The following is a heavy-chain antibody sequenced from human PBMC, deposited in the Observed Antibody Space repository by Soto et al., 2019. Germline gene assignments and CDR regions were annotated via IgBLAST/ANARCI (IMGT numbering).Heavy chain of an antibody. CDR3: ARQLVAPIIAVAGTFDP. CDR1: GGSISSSSYY. J-gene: IGHJ5*02. V-gene: IGHV4-39*01. CDR2: FYYSGST. D-gene: IGHD6-19*01. Sequence: QLQLQESGPGLVKPSETLSLTCTVSGGSISSSSYYWGWIRQPPGKGLEWIGSFYYSGSTYYNPSLKSRDTISVDTSKNQFSLKLSSVTAADTAVYYCARQLVAPIIAVAGTFDPWGQGTLVTVSS.